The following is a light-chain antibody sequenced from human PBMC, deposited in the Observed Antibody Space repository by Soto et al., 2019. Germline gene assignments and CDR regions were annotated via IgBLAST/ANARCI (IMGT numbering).Light chain of an antibody. J-gene: IGLJ1*01. CDR2: DVI. Sequence: QSALPRPASVSGSPGRSFPISCTGTSSDVGGYDYVSWYQHHPGKAPTLLIYDVINRPSGVSFRFSGSKSGNTASLTISGLQAEDEAEYYCSSYTRSSISVFGTGTKLTVL. CDR1: SSDVGGYDY. V-gene: IGLV2-14*01. CDR3: SSYTRSSISV.